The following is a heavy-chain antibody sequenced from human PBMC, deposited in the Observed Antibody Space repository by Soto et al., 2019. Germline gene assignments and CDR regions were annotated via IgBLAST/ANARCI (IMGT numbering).Heavy chain of an antibody. Sequence: QLQLQESGSGLVKPSQTLSLTCAVSGGSISSGGYSWSWIRQPPGKGLEWIGYIYHSGSTYYNPSLKSRVTISVDRSKNQFSLKLRSGTAAATAVYYCARVHPDVGLDPLGQGSLVTVSS. V-gene: IGHV4-30-2*01. D-gene: IGHD3-10*01. J-gene: IGHJ5*02. CDR2: IYHSGST. CDR3: ARVHPDVGLDP. CDR1: GGSISSGGYS.